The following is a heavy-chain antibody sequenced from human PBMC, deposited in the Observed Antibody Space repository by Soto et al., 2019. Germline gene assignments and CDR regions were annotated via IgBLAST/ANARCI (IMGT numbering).Heavy chain of an antibody. D-gene: IGHD2-15*01. CDR2: FDPEDGET. CDR1: GYTLTELS. CDR3: ATGYCSGGSRYEYYGMDV. J-gene: IGHJ6*02. Sequence: ASVKVSCKVSGYTLTELSMHWVRQAPGKGLEWMGGFDPEDGETIYAQKFQGRVTMTEDTSTDTAYMELSSLRSEDTAVYYCATGYCSGGSRYEYYGMDVWGQGTTVTVSS. V-gene: IGHV1-24*01.